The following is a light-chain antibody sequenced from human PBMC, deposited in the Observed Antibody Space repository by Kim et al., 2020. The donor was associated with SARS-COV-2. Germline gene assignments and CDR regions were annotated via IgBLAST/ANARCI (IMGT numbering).Light chain of an antibody. J-gene: IGKJ2*01. CDR3: QQYFRFPYT. CDR1: QTNDNY. Sequence: GAVGDRGTISGRASQTNDNYLAWYQQKPGTPPKLLSYLAATLESGVPSRFTGSGSGTECTLSISSLQPDDIATYYCQQYFRFPYTFGQGTKLEI. CDR2: LAA. V-gene: IGKV1-5*03.